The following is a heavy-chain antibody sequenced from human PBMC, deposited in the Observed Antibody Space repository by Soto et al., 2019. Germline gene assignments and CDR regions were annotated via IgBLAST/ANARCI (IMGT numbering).Heavy chain of an antibody. CDR3: ARDQTYNHVY. CDR2: ISGNGTSI. J-gene: IGHJ4*02. CDR1: GFTFSTYN. Sequence: PGGSLRLSCAASGFTFSTYNMKWVRQAPGKGLEWVSSISGNGTSIYYADSVKGRFTISRDNAKNTLYLQMNSLRAEDTALYYCARDQTYNHVYWGQGTLVTVPQ. V-gene: IGHV3-21*01. D-gene: IGHD1-1*01.